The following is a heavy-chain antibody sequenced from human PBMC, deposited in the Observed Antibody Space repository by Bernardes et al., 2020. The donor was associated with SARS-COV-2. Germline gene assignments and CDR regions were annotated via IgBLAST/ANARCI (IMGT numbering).Heavy chain of an antibody. CDR3: ARISGSEWFRYGLDV. D-gene: IGHD3-10*01. V-gene: IGHV4-61*08. J-gene: IGHJ6*02. CDR2: IYDSERI. Sequence: SDTLGLTCTVSGGSISSDGYYWSWIRQPPGKGLEWIANIYDSERIIYSPSLKSRLTISVDTSMNQFSLMLSSVTAADTAVYYCARISGSEWFRYGLDVWGQGTTVTVSS. CDR1: GGSISSDGYY.